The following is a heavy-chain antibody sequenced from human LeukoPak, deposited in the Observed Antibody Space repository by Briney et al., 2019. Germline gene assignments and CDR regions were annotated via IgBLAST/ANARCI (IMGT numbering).Heavy chain of an antibody. Sequence: GGSLRLSCVVSGFTFSGSALHWVRQASGKGLEWVGRIRSKANNYATAYAASVKGRFTISRDDSKNTAYLQMNSLKTEDTAVYYCTGDNFDNSVKFDYWGQGTLVTVSS. CDR2: IRSKANNYAT. V-gene: IGHV3-73*01. D-gene: IGHD3-22*01. CDR1: GFTFSGSA. CDR3: TGDNFDNSVKFDY. J-gene: IGHJ4*02.